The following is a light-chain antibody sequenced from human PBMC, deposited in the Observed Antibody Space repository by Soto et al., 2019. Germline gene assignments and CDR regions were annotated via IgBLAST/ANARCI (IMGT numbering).Light chain of an antibody. CDR3: ISYTDRQSYL. Sequence: QSVLTQPASVSGSPGQSITISCSGTSSDIGSYNHVAWYQQFPGKSPKLMIYAVSDRPPGVSDRFSGSKSGITASLTISGLQTEEADYYCISYTDRQSYLFGTGTKVTVL. CDR2: AVS. V-gene: IGLV2-14*03. J-gene: IGLJ1*01. CDR1: SSDIGSYNH.